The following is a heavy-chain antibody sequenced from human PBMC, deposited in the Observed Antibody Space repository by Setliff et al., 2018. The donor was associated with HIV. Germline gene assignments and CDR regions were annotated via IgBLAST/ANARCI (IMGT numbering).Heavy chain of an antibody. V-gene: IGHV1-69*10. J-gene: IGHJ4*02. CDR2: IIPILGIA. D-gene: IGHD6-19*01. CDR3: ARKYTGGPLDY. Sequence: GASVKVSCKASGGTFSSYAISWVRQAPGQGLEWMGGIIPILGIANYAQKFQGRVTITTDESTSTAYMELRSLRSDDTAMYYCARKYTGGPLDYWGQGTLVTVSS. CDR1: GGTFSSYA.